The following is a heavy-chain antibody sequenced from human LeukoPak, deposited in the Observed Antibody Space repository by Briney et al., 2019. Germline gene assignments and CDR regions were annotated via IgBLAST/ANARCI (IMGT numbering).Heavy chain of an antibody. CDR3: AKTSGQGYYFDY. D-gene: IGHD2-15*01. V-gene: IGHV3-23*01. CDR1: GFTFSSYA. J-gene: IGHJ4*02. CDR2: ISGSGGST. Sequence: GGSLRLSCAASGFTFSSYAMSWVRQAPGKGLEWVSAISGSGGSTYYADSVKGRFTISRDNSKNTLYLHMNSLRAEDTAVYYCAKTSGQGYYFDYWGQGTLVTVSS.